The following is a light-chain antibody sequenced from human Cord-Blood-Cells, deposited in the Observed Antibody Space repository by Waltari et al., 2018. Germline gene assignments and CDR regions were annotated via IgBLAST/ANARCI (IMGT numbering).Light chain of an antibody. CDR3: QVWDSSSDVG. J-gene: IGLJ2*01. CDR2: YGS. CDR1: NIGSKS. Sequence: SYVLTQPPSVSVAPGKTARITCGGNNIGSKSVHWYQQKPGQAPVLVIYYGSDRPSGIPERFSGSNSGNTATLTISRVEAGDEADYYCQVWDSSSDVGFGGGTKLTVL. V-gene: IGLV3-21*04.